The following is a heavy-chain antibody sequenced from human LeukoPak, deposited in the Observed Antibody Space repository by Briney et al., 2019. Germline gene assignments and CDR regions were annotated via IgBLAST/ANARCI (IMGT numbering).Heavy chain of an antibody. J-gene: IGHJ4*02. CDR3: ARETVAGLVDY. V-gene: IGHV1-46*01. D-gene: IGHD6-19*01. Sequence: ASVKVSCKASGYTFTSYYMHWVRQAPGQGLEWMGIINPSGGSTSYAQKFQGRVTMTRDTSTSTVYMELSSLRPEDTAVYYCARETVAGLVDYWGQGTLVTVSS. CDR2: INPSGGST. CDR1: GYTFTSYY.